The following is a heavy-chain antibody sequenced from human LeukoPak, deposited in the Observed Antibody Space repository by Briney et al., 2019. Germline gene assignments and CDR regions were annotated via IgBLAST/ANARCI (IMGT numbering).Heavy chain of an antibody. V-gene: IGHV3-30*04. D-gene: IGHD3-3*01. Sequence: GGSLRLSCAASGFTFSSYAMHWVRQAPGKGLEWVAVISYDGSNKYYADSVKGRFTISRDNAKNSLYLQMNSLRAEDTAVYYCARGVYDFWSGYHFDYWGQGTLVTVSS. CDR3: ARGVYDFWSGYHFDY. CDR2: ISYDGSNK. J-gene: IGHJ4*02. CDR1: GFTFSSYA.